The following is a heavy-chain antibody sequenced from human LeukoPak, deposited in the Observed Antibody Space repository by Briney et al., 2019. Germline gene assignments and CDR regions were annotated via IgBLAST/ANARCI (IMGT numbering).Heavy chain of an antibody. Sequence: ASVKVSCKASGYTFTTYGITWVRQAPGQGLEWMGIINPSGGSTSYAQKFQGRVTMTRDMSTSTVYMELSSLRSEDTAVYYCARRRHSGSFLDYWGQGTLVTVSS. CDR2: INPSGGST. V-gene: IGHV1-46*01. J-gene: IGHJ4*02. CDR3: ARRRHSGSFLDY. D-gene: IGHD1-26*01. CDR1: GYTFTTYG.